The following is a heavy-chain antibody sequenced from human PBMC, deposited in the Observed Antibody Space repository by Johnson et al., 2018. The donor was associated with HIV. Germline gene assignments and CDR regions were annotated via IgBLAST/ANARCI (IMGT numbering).Heavy chain of an antibody. CDR2: IYTGGRT. V-gene: IGHV3-53*01. CDR1: GFTVSSNY. J-gene: IGHJ3*02. CDR3: ARDRQAVRGTFDI. Sequence: VQLVESGGGLIQPGGSLRLSCAASGFTVSSNYMSWVRQAPGKGLEWVSVIYTGGRTYYADSVKGRFTISRDSSKNTRYLQMNSLGAEDTALYYCARDRQAVRGTFDIWGHGTMVTVSS. D-gene: IGHD6-19*01.